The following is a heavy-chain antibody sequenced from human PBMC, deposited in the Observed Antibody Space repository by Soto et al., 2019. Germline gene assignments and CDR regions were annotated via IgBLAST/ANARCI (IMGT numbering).Heavy chain of an antibody. J-gene: IGHJ5*02. Sequence: GGSLRLSCAASGFTFSSYGMHWVRQAPGKGLEWVAVISYDGSNKYYADSVKGRFTISRDNSKNTLYLQMNSLRAEDTAVYYCAKGSTVTTLSRFDPWGQGTLVTVSS. V-gene: IGHV3-30*18. CDR3: AKGSTVTTLSRFDP. D-gene: IGHD4-17*01. CDR1: GFTFSSYG. CDR2: ISYDGSNK.